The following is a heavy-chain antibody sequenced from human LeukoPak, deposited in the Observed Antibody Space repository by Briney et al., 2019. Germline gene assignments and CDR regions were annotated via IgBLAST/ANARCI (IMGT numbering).Heavy chain of an antibody. CDR1: GLTFSSYA. CDR3: AREDGVQLWLPDY. CDR2: ISYDGSNT. D-gene: IGHD5-18*01. J-gene: IGHJ4*02. Sequence: PGRSLTLSCAAAGLTFSSYAMHWVRQPPGNGLEWAAVISYDGSNTYYADSVKGRFSISRDNSKNTLYLQMNGLRAEDTAVYYCAREDGVQLWLPDYWGQGTLVTVSS. V-gene: IGHV3-30-3*01.